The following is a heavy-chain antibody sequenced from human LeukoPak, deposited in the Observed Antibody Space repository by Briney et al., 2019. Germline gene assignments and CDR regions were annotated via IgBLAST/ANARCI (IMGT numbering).Heavy chain of an antibody. CDR2: ISGSGPST. CDR1: GFTFNNYA. D-gene: IGHD3-22*01. V-gene: IGHV3-23*01. Sequence: GGSLRLSCVASGFTFNNYAMSWVRQAPGKGLEWVSSISGSGPSTDYTDAVKGRFIISRDKSKNTLHLQMNSLRAEDTALYYCARLPTFYYDSSSYHYDYWGQGTLVTVSS. CDR3: ARLPTFYYDSSSYHYDY. J-gene: IGHJ4*02.